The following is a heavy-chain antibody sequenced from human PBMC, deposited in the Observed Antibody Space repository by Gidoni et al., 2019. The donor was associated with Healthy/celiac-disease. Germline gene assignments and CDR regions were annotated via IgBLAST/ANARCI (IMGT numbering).Heavy chain of an antibody. CDR3: ARSRYCSGGSCYSDWFDP. CDR1: GYTFTSYD. D-gene: IGHD2-15*01. V-gene: IGHV1-8*01. Sequence: QVQLVQSGAEVKKPGASVKVSCTASGYTFTSYDINWVRQATGQGLEWMGWMNPNSGNTGYAQKFQGRVTMTRNTSISTAYMELSSLRSEDTAVYYCARSRYCSGGSCYSDWFDPWGQGTLVTVSS. CDR2: MNPNSGNT. J-gene: IGHJ5*02.